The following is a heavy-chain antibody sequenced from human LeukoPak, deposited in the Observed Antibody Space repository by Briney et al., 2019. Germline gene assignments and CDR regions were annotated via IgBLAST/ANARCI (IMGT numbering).Heavy chain of an antibody. D-gene: IGHD6-13*01. CDR2: IYYSGSS. V-gene: IGHV4-39*07. J-gene: IGHJ5*02. CDR3: ARAVQGQQLVRFDP. CDR1: GGSISSSSYY. Sequence: SETLSLTCTVSGGSISSSSYYWGWIRQPPGKGLEWIGSIYYSGSSYYNPSLKSRVTISVDTSKNQFSLKLNSVTAADTAVYYCARAVQGQQLVRFDPWGQGTLVTVSS.